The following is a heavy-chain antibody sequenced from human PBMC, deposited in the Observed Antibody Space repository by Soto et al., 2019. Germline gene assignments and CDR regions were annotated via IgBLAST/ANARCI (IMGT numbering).Heavy chain of an antibody. V-gene: IGHV1-2*02. CDR2: INTNRGGT. CDR3: AREREAQRDYGMDV. J-gene: IGHJ6*02. Sequence: QVQLVQSGAEVKKPGASVKVSCKASGYTFTGYYMHWVRQAPGQGLEWMGWINTNRGGTNYAQKFQGRVTMTRDTSISTAYMEMSMLRSDDTAVYYGAREREAQRDYGMDVWCRGTTVTVSS. CDR1: GYTFTGYY.